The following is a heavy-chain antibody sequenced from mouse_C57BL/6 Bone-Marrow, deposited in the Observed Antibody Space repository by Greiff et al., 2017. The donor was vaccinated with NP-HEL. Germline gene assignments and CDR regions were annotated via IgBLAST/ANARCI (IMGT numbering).Heavy chain of an antibody. Sequence: QVQLQQPGAELVRPGSSVKLSCKASGYTFTSYWMDWVKQRPGQGLEWIGNIYPSDSETHYNQKFKDKATLTVDKSSSTAYMQLSSLTSEDSAVYYCARETGTIAYWGQGTLVTVSA. CDR1: GYTFTSYW. J-gene: IGHJ3*01. V-gene: IGHV1-61*01. CDR3: ARETGTIAY. CDR2: IYPSDSET. D-gene: IGHD4-1*01.